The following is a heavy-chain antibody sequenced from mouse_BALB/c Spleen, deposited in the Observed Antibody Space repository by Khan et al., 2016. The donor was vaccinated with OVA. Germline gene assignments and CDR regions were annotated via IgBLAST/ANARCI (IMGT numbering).Heavy chain of an antibody. Sequence: QVQLQQSGAELVRPGPSVKISCTVSGYSFTSYTMHWVKQRPGQGLVWIGYINPCSGYTKYNQKLKDKATLTADTSSNTAYMQLSSLTSEDSAVYYCARTHERWGQGTTLTVSA. CDR3: ARTHER. J-gene: IGHJ2*01. CDR2: INPCSGYT. V-gene: IGHV1-4*01. CDR1: GYSFTSYT.